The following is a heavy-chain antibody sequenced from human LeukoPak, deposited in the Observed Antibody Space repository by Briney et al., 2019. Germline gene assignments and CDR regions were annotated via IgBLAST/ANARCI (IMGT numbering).Heavy chain of an antibody. CDR2: INPSGGST. D-gene: IGHD3-22*01. CDR3: ARDSTMIVVGSDAFDI. Sequence: GASVKVSCKASGYTFTSYYMHWVRQAPGQGLEWMGIINPSGGSTSYAQKFQGRVTMTRDTSISTAYMELSRLRSDDTAVYYCARDSTMIVVGSDAFDIWGQGTMVTVSS. J-gene: IGHJ3*02. CDR1: GYTFTSYY. V-gene: IGHV1-46*01.